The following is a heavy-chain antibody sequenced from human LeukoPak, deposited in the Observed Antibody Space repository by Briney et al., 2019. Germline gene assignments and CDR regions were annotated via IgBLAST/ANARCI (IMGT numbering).Heavy chain of an antibody. CDR1: VFTFDDYA. J-gene: IGHJ4*02. CDR2: ISWNSGSI. Sequence: GGSLRLSCAASVFTFDDYAMHWVRQAPGKGLEWVSGISWNSGSIGYADSVKGRFTISRENAKNSLYLQMNSLRAEDTALYYCAKDRYSSSWRLFDYWGQGTLVTVSS. CDR3: AKDRYSSSWRLFDY. V-gene: IGHV3-9*01. D-gene: IGHD6-13*01.